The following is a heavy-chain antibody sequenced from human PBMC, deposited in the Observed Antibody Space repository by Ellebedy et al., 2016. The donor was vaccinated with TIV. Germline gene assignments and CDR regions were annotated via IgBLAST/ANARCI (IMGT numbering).Heavy chain of an antibody. CDR2: INTDAGNT. J-gene: IGHJ4*02. D-gene: IGHD2-2*01. CDR3: ARVGYCAGISCYHLDH. V-gene: IGHV1-3*04. CDR1: GQTFTSYA. Sequence: ASVKVSXKASGQTFTSYAIHWVRQAPGQRLEWMGWINTDAGNTKYSQKFQGRITFTRDTSASAAFMELSSLRSEDTAVYYCARVGYCAGISCYHLDHWGQGTLVTVSS.